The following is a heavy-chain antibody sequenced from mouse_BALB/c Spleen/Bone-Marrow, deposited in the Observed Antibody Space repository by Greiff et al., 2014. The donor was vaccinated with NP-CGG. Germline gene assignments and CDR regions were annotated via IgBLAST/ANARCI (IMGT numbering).Heavy chain of an antibody. CDR1: GYAFTSYN. CDR3: ARNLGYGYFDN. Sequence: VQLQQSGPELVKPGASVKVSCKASGYAFTSYNMYWVKQSHGKSLEWMGYIDPYSGGTSYNQKFKGKATLTVDKSSSTAYMHLNSLTSEDSAVYYCARNLGYGYFDNWGQGTTLTVSS. CDR2: IDPYSGGT. J-gene: IGHJ2*01. D-gene: IGHD3-1*01. V-gene: IGHV1S135*01.